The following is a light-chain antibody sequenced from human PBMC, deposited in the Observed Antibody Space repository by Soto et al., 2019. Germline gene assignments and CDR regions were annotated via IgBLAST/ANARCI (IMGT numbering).Light chain of an antibody. V-gene: IGKV3-11*01. Sequence: EIVLTQSPATLSLSPGDRATLSCRASQSVDRYLAWYQEKPGQAPRLLIYDTSDRATGIPDRFSGSGSGTDFTLTSSRLDPEDFAVDYCQQGSNLYTFGQGTKLAIK. CDR2: DTS. CDR3: QQGSNLYT. J-gene: IGKJ2*01. CDR1: QSVDRY.